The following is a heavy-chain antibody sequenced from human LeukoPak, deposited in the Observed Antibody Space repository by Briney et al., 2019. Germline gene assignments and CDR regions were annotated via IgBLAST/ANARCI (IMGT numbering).Heavy chain of an antibody. Sequence: SETLSLTCTVSGGSISSYYWSWIRQPPGKGLEWIGYIYYSGSTNYNPSLKSRVTISVDTSKNQFSLKLNSVTAADTAMYYCATYYDRSGYKWDYWGQGTLVTVSS. V-gene: IGHV4-59*12. D-gene: IGHD3-22*01. J-gene: IGHJ4*02. CDR1: GGSISSYY. CDR3: ATYYDRSGYKWDY. CDR2: IYYSGST.